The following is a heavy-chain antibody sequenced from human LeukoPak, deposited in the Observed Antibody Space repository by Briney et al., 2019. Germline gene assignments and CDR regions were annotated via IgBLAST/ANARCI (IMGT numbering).Heavy chain of an antibody. CDR3: ARDRRYGDYDTRPRWFDP. J-gene: IGHJ5*02. CDR2: IYTSGST. V-gene: IGHV4-4*07. D-gene: IGHD4-17*01. Sequence: PSETLSLTCTVSGGSISSYYWSWIRQLAGKGLEWIGRIYTSGSTNYNPSLKSRVTMSVDTSKNQFSLKLSSVTAADTAVYYCARDRRYGDYDTRPRWFDPWGQGTLVTASS. CDR1: GGSISSYY.